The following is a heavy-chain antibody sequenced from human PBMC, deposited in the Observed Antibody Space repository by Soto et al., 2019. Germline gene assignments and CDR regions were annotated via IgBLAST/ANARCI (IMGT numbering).Heavy chain of an antibody. CDR3: ARVKNYNFWSGSRYDYGMDV. V-gene: IGHV1-8*01. CDR1: GYTFTSYD. D-gene: IGHD3-3*01. CDR2: MNPNSGNT. Sequence: ASLKVSCKASGYTFTSYDINWARQSTGQGLAWMGWMNPNSGNTGYAQKFQGRVTITADESTSTAYMELSSLRSEDTAVYYCARVKNYNFWSGSRYDYGMDVWGQGTTVNVS. J-gene: IGHJ6*02.